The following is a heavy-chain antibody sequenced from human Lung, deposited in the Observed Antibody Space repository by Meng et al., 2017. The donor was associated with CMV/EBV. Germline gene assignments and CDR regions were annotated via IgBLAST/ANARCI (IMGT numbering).Heavy chain of an antibody. Sequence: GESLKISCAASGFTFNTHGIHWVSQAPGKGLEWVALISYGGNSQYYEDSMKGRFTVSRDNLQMNSLRPEDTAVYYCARTYYDSNADNWGQGTLVTVSS. V-gene: IGHV3-30-3*01. CDR2: ISYGGNSQ. D-gene: IGHD3-22*01. CDR3: ARTYYDSNADN. J-gene: IGHJ4*02. CDR1: GFTFNTHG.